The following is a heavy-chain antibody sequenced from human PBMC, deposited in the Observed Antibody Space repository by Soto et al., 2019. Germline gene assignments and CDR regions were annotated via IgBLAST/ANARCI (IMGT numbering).Heavy chain of an antibody. CDR3: AKEVFSDH. Sequence: LRLSCAASGFTFSGTALTWVRQAPGKGLEWVSGISGSGNTYYADSVKGRFTISRDNSKNTLYLQMNSLRAEDTAVYYCAKEVFSDHWGQGTLVTVSS. J-gene: IGHJ4*02. D-gene: IGHD3-9*01. V-gene: IGHV3-23*01. CDR1: GFTFSGTA. CDR2: ISGSGNT.